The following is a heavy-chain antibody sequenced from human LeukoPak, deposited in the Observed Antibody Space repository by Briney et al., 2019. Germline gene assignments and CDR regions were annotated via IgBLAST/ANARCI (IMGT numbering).Heavy chain of an antibody. J-gene: IGHJ4*02. CDR2: ISGSGGNT. V-gene: IGHV3-23*01. CDR3: ATSLLLWFGELTPS. CDR1: GFTFSSYA. D-gene: IGHD3-10*01. Sequence: GGSLRLSCAASGFTFSSYAMSWVRQAPGKGLEWVSAISGSGGNTYYADSVKGRFAISRDNSKNTLYLQMNSLRAEGTAVYYCATSLLLWFGELTPSWGQGTLVTVSS.